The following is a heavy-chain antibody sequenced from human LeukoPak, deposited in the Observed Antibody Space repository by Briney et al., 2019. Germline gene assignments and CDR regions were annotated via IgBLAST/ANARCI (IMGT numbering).Heavy chain of an antibody. V-gene: IGHV4-59*12. D-gene: IGHD2-15*01. CDR2: IYYSGST. Sequence: SETLSLTCTVSGGSISSYYWSWIRQPPGKGLEWIGYIYYSGSTYYNPSLKSRVTISVDTSKNQFSLKLSSVTAADTAVYYCARLSLGYCSGGSCYSGRRAKYYFDYWGQGTLVTVSS. J-gene: IGHJ4*02. CDR1: GGSISSYY. CDR3: ARLSLGYCSGGSCYSGRRAKYYFDY.